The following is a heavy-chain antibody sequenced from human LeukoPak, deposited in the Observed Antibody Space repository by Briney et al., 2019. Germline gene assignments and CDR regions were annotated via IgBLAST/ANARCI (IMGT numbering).Heavy chain of an antibody. D-gene: IGHD3-16*01. V-gene: IGHV3-48*03. CDR2: ISSSGSTI. J-gene: IGHJ5*02. CDR1: GFTFSSYE. CDR3: ASQSFARFDP. Sequence: GGSLRLSCAASGFTFSSYEMNWVRQAPGEGLEWVSYISSSGSTIYYADSVKGRFTISRDNAKNSLYLQMNSLRAEDTAVYYCASQSFARFDPWGQGTLVTVPS.